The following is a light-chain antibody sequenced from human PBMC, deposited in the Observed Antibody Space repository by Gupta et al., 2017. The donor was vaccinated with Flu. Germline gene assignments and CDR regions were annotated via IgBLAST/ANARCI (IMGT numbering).Light chain of an antibody. CDR2: EVS. V-gene: IGLV2-8*01. CDR1: STDVADSKY. J-gene: IGLJ2*01. Sequence: QSALTQPPSASGSLGQSVTISCSGTSTDVADSKYVSWYQQYPGKAPKLILSEVSKRPSGVPGRFSGSKSGHTASLPVSGLQPEDEADYYCSSYAGKDKLLFGGGTRLTV. CDR3: SSYAGKDKLL.